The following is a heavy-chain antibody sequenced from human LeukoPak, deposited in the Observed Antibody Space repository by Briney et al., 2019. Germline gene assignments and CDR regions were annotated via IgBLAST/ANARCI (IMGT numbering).Heavy chain of an antibody. D-gene: IGHD3-22*01. V-gene: IGHV4-59*01. CDR2: IYYSGSN. J-gene: IGHJ4*02. CDR3: ARVTGYMIEDYFDY. Sequence: SETLSLTYTVSGGSISSYYWRWIRQPPGKGLEWVGYIYYSGSNNYTPSLKRRVPISVDTSKNQFSLKLRSVTAADTAVYYCARVTGYMIEDYFDYWGQGTLVTVSS. CDR1: GGSISSYY.